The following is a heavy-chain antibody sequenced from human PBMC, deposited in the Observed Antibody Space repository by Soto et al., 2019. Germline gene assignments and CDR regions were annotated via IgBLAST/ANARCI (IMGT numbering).Heavy chain of an antibody. V-gene: IGHV3-23*01. D-gene: IGHD1-26*01. Sequence: GGSLRLSCAASGFTFSNYAMTWVRQAPGRGLEWVASISGSGTNTYYADSMEGRFIISRDNSKSTLYLQLSSLRAEGTALYYCARDQWELHFWGQGTLVTVSS. CDR2: ISGSGTNT. CDR1: GFTFSNYA. J-gene: IGHJ4*02. CDR3: ARDQWELHF.